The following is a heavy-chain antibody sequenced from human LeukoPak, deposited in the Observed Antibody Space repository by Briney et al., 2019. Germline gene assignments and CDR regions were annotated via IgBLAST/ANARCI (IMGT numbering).Heavy chain of an antibody. V-gene: IGHV3-21*01. CDR3: ARDEEYCGGDCREAFDI. Sequence: PGGSLRLSCAASGFTFSSYSMNWVRQAPGKGLEWVSSISSSSSYIYYADSVKGRFTISRDNAKNSLYLQMNSLRAEDTAVYYCARDEEYCGGDCREAFDIWGQGTMVTVPS. J-gene: IGHJ3*02. CDR2: ISSSSSYI. D-gene: IGHD2-21*02. CDR1: GFTFSSYS.